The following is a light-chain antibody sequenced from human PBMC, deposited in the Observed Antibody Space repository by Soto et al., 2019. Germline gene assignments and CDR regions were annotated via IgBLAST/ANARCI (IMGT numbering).Light chain of an antibody. J-gene: IGKJ1*01. Sequence: DIQRTQSPSSMSASVGDRVTITCRASQSISSYLNWYQQKPGKAPKLLIYAASSLQSGVPSRFSGSGSGTDGTITISSLKQEDFATYYCLQDFNYTWTFGQGTKVDIK. V-gene: IGKV1-39*01. CDR3: LQDFNYTWT. CDR2: AAS. CDR1: QSISSY.